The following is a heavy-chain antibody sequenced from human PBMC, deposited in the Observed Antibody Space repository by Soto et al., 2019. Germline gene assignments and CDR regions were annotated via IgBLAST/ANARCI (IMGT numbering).Heavy chain of an antibody. Sequence: PSETLSLTCTVSGGSISSYYWSWIRQPPGKGLAWTAYIYYSGSTNYNPSLKSRVTISVDTSKNQFSLKLSSVTAADTAVYYCAREGYSSVAGFFDYWGQGTLATVSS. J-gene: IGHJ4*02. V-gene: IGHV4-59*01. CDR1: GGSISSYY. D-gene: IGHD6-25*01. CDR2: IYYSGST. CDR3: AREGYSSVAGFFDY.